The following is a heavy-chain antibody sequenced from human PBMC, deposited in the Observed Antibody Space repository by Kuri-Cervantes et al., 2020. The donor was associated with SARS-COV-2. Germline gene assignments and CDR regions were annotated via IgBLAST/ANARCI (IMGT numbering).Heavy chain of an antibody. CDR3: AGEQWLGPFDY. CDR2: IYYSGST. Sequence: GSLRLSCTVSGGSISSYYWSWIRQPPGKGLEWIGYIYYSGSTNYNPSLKSRVAISVDTSKNQFSLTLSSVTAADTAVYYCAGEQWLGPFDYWGQGTLVTVSS. D-gene: IGHD6-19*01. J-gene: IGHJ4*02. CDR1: GGSISSYY. V-gene: IGHV4-59*01.